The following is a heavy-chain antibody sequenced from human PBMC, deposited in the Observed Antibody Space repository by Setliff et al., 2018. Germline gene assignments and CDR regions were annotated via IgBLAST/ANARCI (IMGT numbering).Heavy chain of an antibody. CDR3: ARDTYIGDFWSGGSCYYQDY. CDR2: INPSGGST. J-gene: IGHJ4*02. D-gene: IGHD2-15*01. CDR1: GYTFTSYY. Sequence: ASVKVSCKASGYTFTSYYMHWVRQAPGQGLEWVGIINPSGGSTSYAQKFQGRVTMTRDTSTSTVYMELSSLRSEDTAVYYCARDTYIGDFWSGGSCYYQDYWGQGTLVTVS. V-gene: IGHV1-46*01.